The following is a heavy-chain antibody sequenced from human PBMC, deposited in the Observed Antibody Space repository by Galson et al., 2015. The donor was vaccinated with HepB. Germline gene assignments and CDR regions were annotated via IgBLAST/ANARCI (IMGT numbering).Heavy chain of an antibody. Sequence: SLRLSCAASGFTLSSYAMSWVRQAPGKGLEWVSAISGSGGSTYYADSVKGRFTISRDNSKNTLYLQMNSLRAEDTAVYYCATLQGFLEWFRWFDPWGQGTLVTVSS. CDR1: GFTLSSYA. V-gene: IGHV3-23*01. D-gene: IGHD3-3*01. J-gene: IGHJ5*02. CDR2: ISGSGGST. CDR3: ATLQGFLEWFRWFDP.